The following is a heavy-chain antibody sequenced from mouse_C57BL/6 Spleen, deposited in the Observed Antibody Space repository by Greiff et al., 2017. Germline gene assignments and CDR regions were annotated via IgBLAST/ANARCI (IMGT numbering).Heavy chain of an antibody. J-gene: IGHJ3*01. D-gene: IGHD2-4*01. CDR1: GFTFSSYA. V-gene: IGHV5-4*01. Sequence: EVQVVESGGGLVKPGGSLKLSCAASGFTFSSYAMSWVRQTPEKRLEWVATISDGGSYTYYPDNVKGRFTISRDNAKNNLYLQMSHLKSEDTAMYYCARSTMITTGAWFAYWGQGTLVTVSA. CDR3: ARSTMITTGAWFAY. CDR2: ISDGGSYT.